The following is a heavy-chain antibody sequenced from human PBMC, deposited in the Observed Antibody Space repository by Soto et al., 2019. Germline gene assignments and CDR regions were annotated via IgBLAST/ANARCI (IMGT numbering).Heavy chain of an antibody. Sequence: SETLSLTCTVSGGSISSSSYYWGWIRQPPGKGLEWIGSIYYSGSTYYNPSLKSRVTISVDTSKNQFSLKLSSVTAADTAVYYCARHIGRLRYFDWFPGTDYWGQGTLVTVSS. D-gene: IGHD3-9*01. V-gene: IGHV4-39*01. CDR2: IYYSGST. J-gene: IGHJ4*02. CDR1: GGSISSSSYY. CDR3: ARHIGRLRYFDWFPGTDY.